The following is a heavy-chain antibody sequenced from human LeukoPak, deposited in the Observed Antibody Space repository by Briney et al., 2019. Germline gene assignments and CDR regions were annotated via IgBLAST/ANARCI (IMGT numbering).Heavy chain of an antibody. Sequence: SETLSPTCAVYGGSFSGYYWSWIRQPPGKGLEWIGEINHSGSTNYNPYLKSRVTISVDTSKNQFSLKLSSVTAADTAVYYCARGVSFQGYYYYYGMDVWGQGTTVTVSS. V-gene: IGHV4-34*01. CDR1: GGSFSGYY. CDR3: ARGVSFQGYYYYYGMDV. J-gene: IGHJ6*02. CDR2: INHSGST. D-gene: IGHD3-16*01.